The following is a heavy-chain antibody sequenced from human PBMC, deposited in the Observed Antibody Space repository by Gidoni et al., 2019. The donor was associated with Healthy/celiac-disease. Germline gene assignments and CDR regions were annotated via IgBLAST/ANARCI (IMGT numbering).Heavy chain of an antibody. J-gene: IGHJ3*02. V-gene: IGHV3-21*01. CDR3: ARDMAPLSDAFDI. Sequence: EVQLVESGGGLVKPGGSLRLSCAASGFTFSSYSMNWVRQAPGKGLEWVSSISSSSSYIYYADSVKGRFTISRDNAKNSLYLQMNSLRAEDTAVYYCARDMAPLSDAFDIWGQGTMVTVSS. CDR1: GFTFSSYS. D-gene: IGHD3-10*01. CDR2: ISSSSSYI.